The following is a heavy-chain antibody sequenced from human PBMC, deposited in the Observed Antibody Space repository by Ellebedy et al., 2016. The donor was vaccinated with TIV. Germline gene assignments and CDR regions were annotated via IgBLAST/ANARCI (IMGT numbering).Heavy chain of an antibody. CDR1: GFTFSSYS. CDR3: AKLPVAYNWNYADDQ. V-gene: IGHV3-23*01. Sequence: GESLKISCTASGFTFSSYSMNWVRQAPGKGLEWVSAIGGSGGTTYYRESVKGRFTISRDTSRNTLYLQMSSLRAEDTAVYYCAKLPVAYNWNYADDQWGQGTLVTVSS. D-gene: IGHD1-7*01. J-gene: IGHJ5*02. CDR2: IGGSGGTT.